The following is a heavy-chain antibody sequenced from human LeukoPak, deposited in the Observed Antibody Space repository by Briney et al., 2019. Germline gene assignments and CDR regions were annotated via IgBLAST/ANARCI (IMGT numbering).Heavy chain of an antibody. J-gene: IGHJ4*02. CDR1: GFTFSSYA. V-gene: IGHV3-7*01. CDR3: ARLGTIFGVVIDIRVFDY. CDR2: IKQDGSEK. D-gene: IGHD3-3*01. Sequence: PGGSLRLSCAASGFTFSSYAMSWVRQAPGKGLEWVANIKQDGSEKYYVDSVKGRFTISRDNAKNSLYLQMNSLRAEDTAVYYCARLGTIFGVVIDIRVFDYWGQGTLVTVSS.